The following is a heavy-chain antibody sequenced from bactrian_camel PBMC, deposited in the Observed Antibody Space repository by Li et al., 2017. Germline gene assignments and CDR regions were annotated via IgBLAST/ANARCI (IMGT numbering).Heavy chain of an antibody. CDR1: GYTFPSNC. CDR3: VSGSDGGTWWYGEYKY. V-gene: IGHV3S54*01. J-gene: IGHJ4*01. Sequence: HVQLVESGGGLVQPGGSLRLSCAASGYTFPSNCMGWFRQAPGKEREEVATIYTRGGIYVRVGNTAYADSVKGRFTISRDNAKNTLYLQMNSLKTEDTAVYYCVSGSDGGTWWYGEYKYWGQGTQVTVS. CDR2: IYTRGGIYVRVGNT. D-gene: IGHD6*01.